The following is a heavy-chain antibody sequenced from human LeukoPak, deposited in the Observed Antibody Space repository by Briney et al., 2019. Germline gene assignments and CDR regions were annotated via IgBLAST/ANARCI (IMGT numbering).Heavy chain of an antibody. Sequence: PSVKVSCKASGYTFTSYDINWVRQATGQGLEWMGGMNPNSGNTGDAQKFQGRVTMTRNNYTSTAYRELSSLRSEETAVYYCARARGGYCRGDTCYSNYYYYMDVWGKGTTVTVSS. CDR3: ARARGGYCRGDTCYSNYYYYMDV. V-gene: IGHV1-8*01. CDR2: MNPNSGNT. D-gene: IGHD2-15*01. CDR1: GYTFTSYD. J-gene: IGHJ6*03.